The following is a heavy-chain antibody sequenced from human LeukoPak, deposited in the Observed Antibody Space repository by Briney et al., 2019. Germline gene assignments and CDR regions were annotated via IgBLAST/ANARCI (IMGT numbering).Heavy chain of an antibody. CDR2: ISGTTTYI. D-gene: IGHD4-17*01. V-gene: IGHV3-21*01. CDR3: ARAGRYGDYVIDY. CDR1: GFTFSNYN. J-gene: IGHJ4*02. Sequence: GGSLRLSCAASGFTFSNYNMNWVRQAPGKGLEWVSSISGTTTYIYYADSVKGRFTISRDNAKNSLYLQMNSLRAEDTAVYYRARAGRYGDYVIDYWGQGTLITVSS.